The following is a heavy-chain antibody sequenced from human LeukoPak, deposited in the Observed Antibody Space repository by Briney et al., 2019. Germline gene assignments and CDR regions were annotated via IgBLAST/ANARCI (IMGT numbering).Heavy chain of an antibody. CDR3: ARDPSNGSGYYSNWFDP. V-gene: IGHV4-61*02. CDR1: GGSISSGSYY. D-gene: IGHD3-22*01. Sequence: SETLSLTCTVSGGSISSGSYYWRWIRQPPGKGLEWIGRIYTSGSTNYNPPLKSRVTISVDTSKNQFSLKLSSVTAADTAVYYCARDPSNGSGYYSNWFDPWGQGTLVTVSS. J-gene: IGHJ5*02. CDR2: IYTSGST.